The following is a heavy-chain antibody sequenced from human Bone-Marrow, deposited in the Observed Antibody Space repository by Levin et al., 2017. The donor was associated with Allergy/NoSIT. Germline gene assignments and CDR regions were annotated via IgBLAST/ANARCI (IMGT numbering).Heavy chain of an antibody. Sequence: SCAASEFTFSKFAMSWVRQVPGKGLEWVSGISASGTTRYYADSVKGRFTISRDNSNNTLNLYMNNLRVEDTALYYCARRVPTRAWLQLDYHYGMDVWGRGTTVSVSS. CDR1: EFTFSKFA. J-gene: IGHJ6*02. V-gene: IGHV3-23*01. D-gene: IGHD5-24*01. CDR2: ISASGTTR. CDR3: ARRVPTRAWLQLDYHYGMDV.